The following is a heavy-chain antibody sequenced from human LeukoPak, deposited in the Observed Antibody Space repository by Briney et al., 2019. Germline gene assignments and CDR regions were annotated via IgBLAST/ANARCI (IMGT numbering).Heavy chain of an antibody. CDR1: GYSISSGYY. J-gene: IGHJ4*02. Sequence: SETLSLTCAVSGYSISSGYYWGWIRQPPGKGLEWIGSIYHSGSTYYNPSLKSRVTISVDTSKNQFSLKLSSVTAADTAMYYCARVWNYWGQGTLVTVSS. CDR2: IYHSGST. D-gene: IGHD2-8*01. V-gene: IGHV4-38-2*01. CDR3: ARVWNY.